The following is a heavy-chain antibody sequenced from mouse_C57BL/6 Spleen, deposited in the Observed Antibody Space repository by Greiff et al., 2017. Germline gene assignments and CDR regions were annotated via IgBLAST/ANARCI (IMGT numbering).Heavy chain of an antibody. V-gene: IGHV1-82*01. J-gene: IGHJ3*01. CDR2: IYPGDGDT. Sequence: QVQLQQSGPELVKPGASVKISCKASGYAFSSSWMNWVKQRPGKGLEWIGRIYPGDGDTNYNGKFKGKATLTADKSSSTAYMQLSSLTSEDSAVYCCARSGYYYGSFAYWGQGTLVTVSA. CDR3: ARSGYYYGSFAY. D-gene: IGHD1-1*01. CDR1: GYAFSSSW.